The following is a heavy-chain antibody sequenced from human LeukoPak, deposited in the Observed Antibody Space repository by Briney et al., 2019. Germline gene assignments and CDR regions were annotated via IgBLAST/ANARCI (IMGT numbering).Heavy chain of an antibody. CDR1: GFTFSSYA. Sequence: GGSLRLSCAASGFTFSSYAMSWVRQAPGKGLEWVSTISGSGGDTYYADSVKGRFTIFRDNSKNTLYLQMNSLRGEDTAVYYCAKGRTTVTTRSDYWGQGTLVTASS. D-gene: IGHD4-11*01. CDR3: AKGRTTVTTRSDY. V-gene: IGHV3-23*01. J-gene: IGHJ4*02. CDR2: ISGSGGDT.